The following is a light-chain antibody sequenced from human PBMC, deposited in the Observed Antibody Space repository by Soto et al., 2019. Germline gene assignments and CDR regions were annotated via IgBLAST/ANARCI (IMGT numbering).Light chain of an antibody. Sequence: EIVMTQSPATLSVSPGGRATLSCTASQSVSSSLAWYQQKPGQAPRLLIYDTSNRATGIPARFSGSGSGTDFTLTISSLENEDFAVYYCQQRANWRITFGQGTRLEIK. J-gene: IGKJ5*01. CDR2: DTS. CDR1: QSVSSS. V-gene: IGKV3-11*01. CDR3: QQRANWRIT.